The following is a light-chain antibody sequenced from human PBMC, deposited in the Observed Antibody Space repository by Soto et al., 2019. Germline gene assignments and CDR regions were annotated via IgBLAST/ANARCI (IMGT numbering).Light chain of an antibody. CDR2: GTS. CDR3: LQFGTSPPAFT. CDR1: QSVDSRF. V-gene: IGKV3-20*01. Sequence: ESMLTQSPGTLSLSPGERATLSCRASQSVDSRFLTWYQQKPGQTPRLPIYGTSIRATGIPDRFSGSGSGTDFTLIISRVEPEDSAVYYCLQFGTSPPAFTFGQGTKLEI. J-gene: IGKJ2*01.